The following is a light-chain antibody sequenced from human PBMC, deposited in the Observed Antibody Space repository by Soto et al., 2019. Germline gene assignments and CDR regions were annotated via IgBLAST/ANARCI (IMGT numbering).Light chain of an antibody. CDR1: SSNIGNNY. J-gene: IGLJ2*01. V-gene: IGLV1-51*01. CDR3: GTWDSSLSVGV. CDR2: DDN. Sequence: QSVLTQPPSVSAAPGQKVTISCSGSSSNIGNNYVSWFQQLPGTAPKLLIYDDNMRPSGIPDRFSGSKSATSATLGITGLQTGDEADYYCGTWDSSLSVGVFGGGTKLTVL.